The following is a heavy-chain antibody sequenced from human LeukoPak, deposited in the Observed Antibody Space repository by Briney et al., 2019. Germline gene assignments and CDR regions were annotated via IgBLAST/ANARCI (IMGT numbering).Heavy chain of an antibody. V-gene: IGHV3-30*02. CDR1: GFTFSSYG. Sequence: GGSLRLSCAASGFTFSSYGMHWVRQAPGKGLEWVAFIQYDGSNKYYADSVKGRFTISRDNSKNTLYLQMNSLRAEDTAVYYCAKPLPAAIMDYFDYWGQGTLVTVSS. CDR2: IQYDGSNK. CDR3: AKPLPAAIMDYFDY. D-gene: IGHD2-2*01. J-gene: IGHJ4*02.